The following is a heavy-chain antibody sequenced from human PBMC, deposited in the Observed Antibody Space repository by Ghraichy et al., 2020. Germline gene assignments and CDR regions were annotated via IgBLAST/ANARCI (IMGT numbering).Heavy chain of an antibody. D-gene: IGHD1-14*01. J-gene: IGHJ6*02. CDR1: GGSISGYY. CDR2: LYYTGST. CDR3: ARGSITYYYGMDV. V-gene: IGHV4-59*08. Sequence: SETLSLTCTVSGGSISGYYRTWIRQPPGKGLEWIGYLYYTGSTNYNPSLKSRVTISVDTSKNQFSLKLSSVTAADTAVYYCARGSITYYYGMDVWGQGTTVTVSS.